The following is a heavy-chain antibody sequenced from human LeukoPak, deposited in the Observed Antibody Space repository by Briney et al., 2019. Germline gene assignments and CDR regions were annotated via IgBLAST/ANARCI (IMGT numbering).Heavy chain of an antibody. J-gene: IGHJ4*02. D-gene: IGHD6-6*01. CDR1: GFTFSRYA. Sequence: GGSLRLSCAASGFTFSRYAMTWVRQAPGKGLEWVSGISGSGGSTYYADSVKGRFTISRDNCQNTLSLQMNSLRAEDTAVYFCAKAGYRGSSVNYFDYWGQGTLVTVSS. V-gene: IGHV3-23*01. CDR3: AKAGYRGSSVNYFDY. CDR2: ISGSGGST.